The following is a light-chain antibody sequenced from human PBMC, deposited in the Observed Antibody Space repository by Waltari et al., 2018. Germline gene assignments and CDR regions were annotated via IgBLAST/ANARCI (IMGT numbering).Light chain of an antibody. CDR3: QQYNNWPPGT. CDR1: QTIGTS. CDR2: RTS. V-gene: IGKV3-15*01. Sequence: EIVVTQSPATLSMSPGERATLSCRTSQTIGTSLAWYQQRPGQAPRLLIYRTSTRATGIPDRFSGSGSESEFTLTISSLQSEDVVVYYCQQYNNWPPGTFGQGTKVEI. J-gene: IGKJ1*01.